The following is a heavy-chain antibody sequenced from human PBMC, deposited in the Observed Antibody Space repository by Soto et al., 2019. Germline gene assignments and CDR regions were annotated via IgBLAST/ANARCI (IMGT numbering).Heavy chain of an antibody. CDR2: INPNTGAT. J-gene: IGHJ4*02. D-gene: IGHD4-17*01. CDR3: ARSVTTHLAADF. Sequence: ASVKVSCKASGYTFTTYYINWARQAPGQGLEWMGWINPNTGATNYAQKFQGWVTLTRDTSVTTAYMEVSRLTSGDTAVYFCARSVTTHLAADFWGQGTLVTVSS. CDR1: GYTFTTYY. V-gene: IGHV1-2*04.